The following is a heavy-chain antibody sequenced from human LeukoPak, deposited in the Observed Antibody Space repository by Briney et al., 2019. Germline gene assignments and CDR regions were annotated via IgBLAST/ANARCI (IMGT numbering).Heavy chain of an antibody. Sequence: SETLSLTCTVSGGPISSSSYYWGWIRQPPGKGLEWIGSIYYSGSTYYNPSLKSRVTISVDTSKNQFSLKLSSVTAADTAVYYCARHSSTYYYDSSASRDAFDIWGQGTMVTVSS. CDR2: IYYSGST. J-gene: IGHJ3*02. D-gene: IGHD3-22*01. CDR3: ARHSSTYYYDSSASRDAFDI. CDR1: GGPISSSSYY. V-gene: IGHV4-39*01.